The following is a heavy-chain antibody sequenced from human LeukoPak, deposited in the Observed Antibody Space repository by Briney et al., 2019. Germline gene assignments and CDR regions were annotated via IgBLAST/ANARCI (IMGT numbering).Heavy chain of an antibody. D-gene: IGHD3-22*01. CDR2: VHTSGST. J-gene: IGHJ4*02. CDR3: GRQNYYDGSGEVDY. Sequence: PSETLSLTCIVSGGSMNYYSWTWIRQPAGKGLEWIGRVHTSGSTNYNPSLKSRVIMSVDKSKNHFSLNLNSVTAADTAVYYCGRQNYYDGSGEVDYWGQGTLVTVSS. CDR1: GGSMNYYS. V-gene: IGHV4-4*07.